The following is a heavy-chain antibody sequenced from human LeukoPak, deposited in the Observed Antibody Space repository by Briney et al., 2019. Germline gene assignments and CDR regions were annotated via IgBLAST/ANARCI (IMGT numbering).Heavy chain of an antibody. J-gene: IGHJ4*02. V-gene: IGHV4-34*09. Sequence: SETLSLTCAVYGGSFSGYYWSWIRQPPGKGREWIGYMYYIGSTYYNPSLKGRVTISVDTSKNQFSLKLSSVTAADTAVYYCARRFTFGGEDYFDYWGQGTLVTVSS. CDR1: GGSFSGYY. CDR3: ARRFTFGGEDYFDY. CDR2: MYYIGST. D-gene: IGHD3-16*01.